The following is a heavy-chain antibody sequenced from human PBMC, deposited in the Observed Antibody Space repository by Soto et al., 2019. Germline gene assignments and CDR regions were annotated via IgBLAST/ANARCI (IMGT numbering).Heavy chain of an antibody. CDR1: GYTFTSYG. J-gene: IGHJ6*02. Sequence: GASVKVSCKASGYTFTSYGISWVRQAPGQGLEWMGWISAYNGNTNYAQKLQGRVTMTTDTSTSTAYMELRSLRSDDTAVYYCASLSTVTTHDYYGMDVWGQGTTVTVSS. CDR2: ISAYNGNT. CDR3: ASLSTVTTHDYYGMDV. D-gene: IGHD4-17*01. V-gene: IGHV1-18*04.